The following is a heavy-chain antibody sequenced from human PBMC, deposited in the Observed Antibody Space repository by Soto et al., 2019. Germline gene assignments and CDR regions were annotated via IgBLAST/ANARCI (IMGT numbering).Heavy chain of an antibody. V-gene: IGHV3-23*01. CDR3: AKDASVGGGIYAFDY. D-gene: IGHD2-15*01. J-gene: IGHJ4*02. Sequence: GGSLRLSCAASGFTFDNYVMTWVRQAPGKGLEWVSAISRSGDTSYYADSAKGRFTISRDNSKSRLYLEMSSLRAEDTALYYCAKDASVGGGIYAFDYWGQETLVTISS. CDR1: GFTFDNYV. CDR2: ISRSGDTS.